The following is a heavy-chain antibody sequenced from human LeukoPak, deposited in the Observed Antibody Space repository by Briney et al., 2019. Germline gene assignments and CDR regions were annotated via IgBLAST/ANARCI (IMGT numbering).Heavy chain of an antibody. CDR2: ITSTSSPI. V-gene: IGHV3-48*02. J-gene: IGHJ4*02. CDR1: GFTFNTYS. Sequence: PGGSLRLSCAASGFTFNTYSMNWVRQAPGKGLEWVPYITSTSSPIYYADSVKGRFTISRDNARNSLHLQMNSLRDEDTAVYYCARDGSNSGPDFDYWGQGILVTVSS. CDR3: ARDGSNSGPDFDY. D-gene: IGHD2/OR15-2a*01.